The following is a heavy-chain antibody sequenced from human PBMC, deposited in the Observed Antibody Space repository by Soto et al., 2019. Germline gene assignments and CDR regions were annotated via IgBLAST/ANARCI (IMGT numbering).Heavy chain of an antibody. CDR1: GFTFNTHW. CDR3: ARGGAMGGDY. V-gene: IGHV3-74*01. J-gene: IGHJ4*02. Sequence: EVQLVESGGGVVQPGGSLRLSCTASGFTFNTHWMHWVRQAPGKGLVWVSRIYFVGITTNYADSVKGRLTVSRDNAKHTVYLHVNTLRDEDTAVYYCARGGAMGGDYWGQGTLVTVSS. CDR2: IYFVGITT. D-gene: IGHD1-26*01.